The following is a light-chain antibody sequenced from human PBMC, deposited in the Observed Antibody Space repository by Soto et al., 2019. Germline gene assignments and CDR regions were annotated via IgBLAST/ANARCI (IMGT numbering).Light chain of an antibody. J-gene: IGLJ3*02. Sequence: QSVLTQPPSASGTPGQRVTNSCSGSSSNIGSNYVYWYQQFPGTAPKLLIYRNNQRPSGVPDRFSGSKSGTSVSLAISGLRSEDEADYYCAAWDDSLSGWVFGGGTKVTVL. CDR3: AAWDDSLSGWV. CDR1: SSNIGSNY. CDR2: RNN. V-gene: IGLV1-47*01.